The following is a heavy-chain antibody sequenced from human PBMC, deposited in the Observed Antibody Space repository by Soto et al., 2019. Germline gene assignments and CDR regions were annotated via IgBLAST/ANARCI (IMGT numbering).Heavy chain of an antibody. V-gene: IGHV3-7*01. Sequence: EVQLVESGGGLVQPGGSLRLSCAASEFTFSRYWMSWVRQAPGKGLEWVANIKQDGSEKYYVGSVKGRFTISRDNAKNSLYLQMNSLRAEDTAVYYCARDAYSSSPGSWGQGTLVTVSS. CDR1: EFTFSRYW. D-gene: IGHD6-6*01. CDR3: ARDAYSSSPGS. J-gene: IGHJ5*02. CDR2: IKQDGSEK.